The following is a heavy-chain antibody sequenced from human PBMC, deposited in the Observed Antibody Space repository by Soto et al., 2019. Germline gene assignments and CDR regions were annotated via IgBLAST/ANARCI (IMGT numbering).Heavy chain of an antibody. D-gene: IGHD2-2*02. CDR1: GFTFGDYA. Sequence: GGSLRLSCTASGFTFGDYAMSWFRQAPGKGLEWVGFIRSKAYGGTTEYAASVKGRFTISRDDSKGIAYLQMNSLKTEDTAVYYCTRDRGVPAAIGNYFDYWGQGTLVTVSS. CDR2: IRSKAYGGTT. CDR3: TRDRGVPAAIGNYFDY. J-gene: IGHJ4*02. V-gene: IGHV3-49*03.